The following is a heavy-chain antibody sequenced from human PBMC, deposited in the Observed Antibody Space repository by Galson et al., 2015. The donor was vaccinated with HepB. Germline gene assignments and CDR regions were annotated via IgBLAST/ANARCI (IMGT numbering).Heavy chain of an antibody. CDR1: GFTFNSYA. J-gene: IGHJ4*02. V-gene: IGHV3-23*01. Sequence: SLRLSCAASGFTFNSYAMTWVRQAPGKGLEWVSAISGSGGSTYYADSVKGRFTISRDNSKNTLYLRMNSLRAEDTAAYYCAKSGDPTAMVLQLDYWGQGTLVTVSS. D-gene: IGHD5-18*01. CDR3: AKSGDPTAMVLQLDY. CDR2: ISGSGGST.